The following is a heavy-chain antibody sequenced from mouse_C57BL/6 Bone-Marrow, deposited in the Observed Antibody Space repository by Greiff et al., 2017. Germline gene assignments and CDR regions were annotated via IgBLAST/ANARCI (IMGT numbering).Heavy chain of an antibody. CDR3: AKGITTVVAAMDY. CDR2: INPYNGGT. D-gene: IGHD1-1*01. J-gene: IGHJ4*01. Sequence: SGPVLVKPGASVKMSCKASGYTFTDYYMNWVKQSHGKSLEWIGVINPYNGGTSYNQKFKGKATLTVDKSSSTAYMELNSLTSEDSAVYYCAKGITTVVAAMDYSGQGTSDTVSS. CDR1: GYTFTDYY. V-gene: IGHV1-19*01.